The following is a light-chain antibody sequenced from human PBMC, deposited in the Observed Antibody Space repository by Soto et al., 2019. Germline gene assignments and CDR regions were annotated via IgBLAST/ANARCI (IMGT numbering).Light chain of an antibody. J-gene: IGKJ5*01. CDR3: QQYYSTIT. CDR2: WAS. CDR1: QTVLYSSNNKNY. V-gene: IGKV4-1*01. Sequence: DIVMTQSPDSLAVSLGERATINCKSSQTVLYSSNNKNYLAWYQQNPGQPPKLLIYWASTRESGVPDRFSGSGSGTDFTLTIGSLQAEDVAVYYCQQYYSTITFGQGTRLEIK.